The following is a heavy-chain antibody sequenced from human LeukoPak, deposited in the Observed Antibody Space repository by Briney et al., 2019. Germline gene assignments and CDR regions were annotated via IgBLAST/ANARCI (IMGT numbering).Heavy chain of an antibody. Sequence: GGSLRLSCAASGFTFSSYWMHWVRQAPGKGLVWVSRINSDGSSTSYADSVKGRFTISRDNAKNTLYLQMNSLRAEDTALYYCAKWSRDGNHFDYWGQGTLVTVSS. J-gene: IGHJ4*02. D-gene: IGHD5-24*01. CDR3: AKWSRDGNHFDY. V-gene: IGHV3-74*01. CDR2: INSDGSST. CDR1: GFTFSSYW.